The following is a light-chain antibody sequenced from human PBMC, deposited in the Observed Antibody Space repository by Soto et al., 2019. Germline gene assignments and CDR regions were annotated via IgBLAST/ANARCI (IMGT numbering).Light chain of an antibody. CDR3: MQALHTPLT. CDR1: QSLLHSNGYNY. J-gene: IGKJ5*01. V-gene: IGKV2-28*01. Sequence: DIVMTQSPLSLPVTPGEPASISCRSSQSLLHSNGYNYLDWYLQKPGQSPQLLIYLGSNRASGDPDRFSGSGSGTDFTLNISRVEAEDVGLYYCMQALHTPLTFGQGTRLEIK. CDR2: LGS.